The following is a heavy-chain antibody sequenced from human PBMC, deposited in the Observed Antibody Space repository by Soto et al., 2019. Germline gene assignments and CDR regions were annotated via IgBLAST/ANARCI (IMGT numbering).Heavy chain of an antibody. CDR3: ARVEATPSPNWFDP. CDR2: MNPSSANT. Sequence: GASVKVSCKTSGYTFTNFDINWVRQAAGQGLEWMGWMNPSSANTGYAQKFQGRVTMTRDTSMSTAYMELTNLRSEDTAMYYCARVEATPSPNWFDPWGQGTLVTVSS. J-gene: IGHJ5*02. V-gene: IGHV1-8*01. CDR1: GYTFTNFD.